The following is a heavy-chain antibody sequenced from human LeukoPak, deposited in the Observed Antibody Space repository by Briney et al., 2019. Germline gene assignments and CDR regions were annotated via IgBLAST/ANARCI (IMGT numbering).Heavy chain of an antibody. J-gene: IGHJ4*02. CDR1: GFSFSKYA. V-gene: IGHV3-30-3*01. Sequence: GGSLRLSCVASGFSFSKYAMHWVRQAPGKGLEWVAVISFDETKKYYADSVKGRFTISRDNSNNTLFLQMNSLETEDTAVYFCARMKVIKGASLDYWGQGSLVTVSS. D-gene: IGHD2/OR15-2a*01. CDR2: ISFDETKK. CDR3: ARMKVIKGASLDY.